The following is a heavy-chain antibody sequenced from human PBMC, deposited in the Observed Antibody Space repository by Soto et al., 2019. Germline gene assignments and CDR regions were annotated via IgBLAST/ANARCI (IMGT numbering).Heavy chain of an antibody. CDR3: ARAGTAMGHLDX. J-gene: IGHJ4*02. CDR2: IYYSGST. CDR1: GGSISSYF. D-gene: IGHD5-18*01. V-gene: IGHV4-59*01. Sequence: SETLSLTFTVSGGSISSYFWSWIRQPPGKGLEGILYIYYSGSTNYNPSLKSRVTISVDTSKNQFSLKLTSVTAADTAVFYCARAGTAMGHLDXWGQVTLVT.